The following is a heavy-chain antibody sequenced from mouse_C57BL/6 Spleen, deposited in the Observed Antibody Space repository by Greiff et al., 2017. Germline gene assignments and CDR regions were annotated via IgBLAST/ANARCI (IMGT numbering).Heavy chain of an antibody. Sequence: VQLQQSGAELARPGASVKLSCKASGYTFTSYGISWVKQRTGQGLEWIGEIYPRSGNTYYNEKFKGKATLTADKSSSTAYMELRSLTSEDSAVYFCARRRITTVVATDAMDYWGQGTSVTVSS. CDR1: GYTFTSYG. J-gene: IGHJ4*01. V-gene: IGHV1-81*01. CDR3: ARRRITTVVATDAMDY. CDR2: IYPRSGNT. D-gene: IGHD1-1*01.